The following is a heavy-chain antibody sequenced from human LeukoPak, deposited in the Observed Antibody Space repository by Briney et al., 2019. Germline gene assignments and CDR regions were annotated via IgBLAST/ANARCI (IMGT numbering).Heavy chain of an antibody. CDR2: IDSFGTSV. J-gene: IGHJ4*02. V-gene: IGHV3-21*01. CDR1: GFTFSTNS. CDR3: TRDHEYWSVTDY. Sequence: GGSLRLSCVVSGFTFSTNSMNWVRQAPGKGLEWVSSIDSFGTSVYYADSVKGRFTVSRDSAKNSLYLQMSSLRAEDTAAYYCTRDHEYWSVTDYWGQGTLVTVSS. D-gene: IGHD2/OR15-2a*01.